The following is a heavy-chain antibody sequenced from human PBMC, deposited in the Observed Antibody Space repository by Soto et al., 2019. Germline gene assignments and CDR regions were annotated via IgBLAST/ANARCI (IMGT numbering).Heavy chain of an antibody. D-gene: IGHD5-18*01. V-gene: IGHV1-69*13. CDR2: IIPNFGTT. CDR3: ARDPVDTSMLTGYYGMDV. Sequence: SVEVSCKASGGTFSSDAIDWVRQAPGQGLEWMGGIIPNFGTTNYAQKFQGRATITADESTSTVYMELSSLRSEDTAVYYCARDPVDTSMLTGYYGMDVWGQGTTVTVSS. CDR1: GGTFSSDA. J-gene: IGHJ6*02.